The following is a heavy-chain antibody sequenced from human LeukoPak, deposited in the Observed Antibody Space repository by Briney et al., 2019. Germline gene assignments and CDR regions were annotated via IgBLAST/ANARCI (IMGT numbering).Heavy chain of an antibody. J-gene: IGHJ2*01. V-gene: IGHV3-7*01. CDR2: IKEDGSDI. CDR1: GFTFSSYW. Sequence: PGGSLRLSCAASGFTFSSYWMVWVRQAPGKGLEWVADIKEDGSDIYSVDSVKGRFTISRDNAKNSLYLQMNSLRAEDTAVYYCARDTYRFFDLWGRGTLVTVSS. CDR3: ARDTYRFFDL.